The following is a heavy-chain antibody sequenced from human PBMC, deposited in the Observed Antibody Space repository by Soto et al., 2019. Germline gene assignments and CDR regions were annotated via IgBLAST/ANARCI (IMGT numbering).Heavy chain of an antibody. D-gene: IGHD3-10*01. Sequence: SETLSLTCAVYGGSFSGYYWSWIRQPPGKGLEWIGEINHSGSTNYNPSLKSRVTISADTSKNQFSLKLSSVTAADTAVYYCARSLFMVRGVKNWFDPWGQGTLVAVSS. CDR2: INHSGST. CDR1: GGSFSGYY. V-gene: IGHV4-34*01. J-gene: IGHJ5*02. CDR3: ARSLFMVRGVKNWFDP.